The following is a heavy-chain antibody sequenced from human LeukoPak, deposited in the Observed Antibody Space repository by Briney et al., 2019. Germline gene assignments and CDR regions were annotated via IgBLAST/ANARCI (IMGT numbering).Heavy chain of an antibody. Sequence: SGPTLLKPTQTLTLTCTFSGCSLSTNDVGVGWIRQPPGEALEGLALIYWDEDKRYSPSKKRRLTITKDTSKNQVVLTKGNMDPADKAKCYCAFRKYSRSVFDSWGQGTLVTVSS. V-gene: IGHV2-5*02. CDR2: IYWDEDK. J-gene: IGHJ5*01. CDR3: AFRKYSRSVFDS. CDR1: GCSLSTNDVG. D-gene: IGHD6-6*01.